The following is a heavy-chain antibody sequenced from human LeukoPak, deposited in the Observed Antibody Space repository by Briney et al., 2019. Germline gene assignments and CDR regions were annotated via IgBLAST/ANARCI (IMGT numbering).Heavy chain of an antibody. D-gene: IGHD1-26*01. V-gene: IGHV4-34*01. J-gene: IGHJ4*02. CDR3: ARVADELGAIDY. Sequence: SETLSLTCAVYGGSFSGYYWSWIRQPPGKGLEWIGEINHSGSTNYNPSLKSRVTISVDTSKSQFSLKLSSVTAADTAVYYCARVADELGAIDYWGQGTLVTVSS. CDR2: INHSGST. CDR1: GGSFSGYY.